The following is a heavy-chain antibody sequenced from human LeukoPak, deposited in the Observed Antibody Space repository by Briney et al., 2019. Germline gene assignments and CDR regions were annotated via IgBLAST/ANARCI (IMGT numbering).Heavy chain of an antibody. J-gene: IGHJ5*02. V-gene: IGHV3-30*02. Sequence: PGGSLRLSCAASGFTFSSYGMHWVRQAPGKGLEWVAFIRYDGSNKYYADSVTGRFTISRDNSKNTLYLQMNSLRAEDTAVYYCAKDLAAFLNVVVTAIRVNWFDPWGQGTLVTVSS. D-gene: IGHD2-21*02. CDR2: IRYDGSNK. CDR3: AKDLAAFLNVVVTAIRVNWFDP. CDR1: GFTFSSYG.